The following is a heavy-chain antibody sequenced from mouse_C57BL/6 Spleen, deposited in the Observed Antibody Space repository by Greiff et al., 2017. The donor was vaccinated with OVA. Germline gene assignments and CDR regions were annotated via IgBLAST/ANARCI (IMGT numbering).Heavy chain of an antibody. D-gene: IGHD1-1*01. Sequence: QVQLQQPGAELVMPGASVKLSCKASGYTFTSYWMHWVKQRPGQGLEWIGEIDPADSYTNYNQKFKGKSTLTVDTSSSTAYMQLSSLTSEDSAVYYCARGGSYYGGSYWYFDVWGTGTTVTVAS. CDR1: GYTFTSYW. CDR3: ARGGSYYGGSYWYFDV. CDR2: IDPADSYT. J-gene: IGHJ1*03. V-gene: IGHV1-69*01.